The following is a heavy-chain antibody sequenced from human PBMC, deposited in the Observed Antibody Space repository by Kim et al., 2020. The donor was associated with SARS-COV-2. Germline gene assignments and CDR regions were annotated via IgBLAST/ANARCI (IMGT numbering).Heavy chain of an antibody. CDR1: GGSISSGDYY. CDR3: ARDWEYYYGSGRGGMDV. D-gene: IGHD3-10*01. V-gene: IGHV4-30-4*02. Sequence: SETLSLNCTVSGGSISSGDYYWSWIRQPPGKGLERIGYIYYSGSTYYNPTLKSRVTISVDTPKNQFSLKLSSVTAADTAVYYCARDWEYYYGSGRGGMDVWCQGTTVTVSS. J-gene: IGHJ6*02. CDR2: IYYSGST.